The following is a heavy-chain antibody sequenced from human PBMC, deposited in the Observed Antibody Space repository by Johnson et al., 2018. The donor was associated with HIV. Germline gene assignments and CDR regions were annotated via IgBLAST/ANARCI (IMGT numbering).Heavy chain of an antibody. J-gene: IGHJ3*02. CDR2: ISSSGSTI. D-gene: IGHD3-10*01. CDR3: AKEGITMEVDI. CDR1: GFTFDEYP. V-gene: IGHV3-48*04. Sequence: VQLLESGGGLVQSGRSLRLSCAASGFTFDEYPMHWVRQAPGKGLEWVSYISSSGSTIYYEDSVKGRFTISRDNAKNSLYLQMNSLRAEDTAVYYCAKEGITMEVDIWGQGTMVTVSS.